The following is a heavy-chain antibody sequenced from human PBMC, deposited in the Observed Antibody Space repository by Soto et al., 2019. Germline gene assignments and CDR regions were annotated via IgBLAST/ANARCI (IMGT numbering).Heavy chain of an antibody. CDR1: GYSVTRYG. J-gene: IGHJ6*02. CDR3: ARERGYYSYYYYGMDV. D-gene: IGHD3-22*01. Sequence: SVKVYCRASGYSVTRYGVSLVRQAPGQGLEWMGWISAYNGNTNYAQKLQGRFTMTTDTSTSTAYMEPRSMRSDDTAVYYCARERGYYSYYYYGMDVWGQGTTVTGSS. CDR2: ISAYNGNT. V-gene: IGHV1-18*04.